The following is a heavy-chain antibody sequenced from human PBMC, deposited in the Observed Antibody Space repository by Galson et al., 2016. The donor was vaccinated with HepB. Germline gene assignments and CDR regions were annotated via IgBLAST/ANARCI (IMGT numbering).Heavy chain of an antibody. V-gene: IGHV3-53*04. CDR3: ARAYDFWSGRYYYALGV. D-gene: IGHD3-3*01. CDR1: GFTVNRDY. CDR2: IYSADTGGTT. Sequence: LRLSCAASGFTVNRDYMTWVRQAPGKGLEWVSVIYSADTGGTTKYADSVKGRFTISRHNSKNTLYLQMNSLRHEDTAVYYCARAYDFWSGRYYYALGVWGQGTTVTVS. J-gene: IGHJ6*02.